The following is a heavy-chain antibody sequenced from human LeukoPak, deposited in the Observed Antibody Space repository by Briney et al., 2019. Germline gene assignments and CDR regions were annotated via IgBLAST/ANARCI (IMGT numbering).Heavy chain of an antibody. V-gene: IGHV1-18*01. D-gene: IGHD3-3*01. J-gene: IGHJ4*02. CDR2: ISAYNGNT. CDR3: ARDYDFWSGYYSGGLSERDGSLRFDY. Sequence: GASVKVSCKASGYTFTSYGISWVRQAPGQGLDGMGWISAYNGNTNYAQKLQGRVTMTTDTSTSTAFMELRSLRSDDTAVYYCARDYDFWSGYYSGGLSERDGSLRFDYWGQGTLVTVSS. CDR1: GYTFTSYG.